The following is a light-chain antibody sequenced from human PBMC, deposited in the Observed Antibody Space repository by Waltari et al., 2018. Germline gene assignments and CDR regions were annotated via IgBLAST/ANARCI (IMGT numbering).Light chain of an antibody. CDR2: NSN. CDR3: AAWDDSLNALL. CDR1: SSTIGNNP. J-gene: IGLJ2*01. V-gene: IGLV1-44*01. Sequence: QSVLTQPPSASGTPGQRVTISCSGSSSTIGNNPVNCYQHLPGMAPKLLVYNSNQRPSGVPDRFSGSKSDTSASLAISGLQFEDEADYYCAAWDDSLNALLFGGGTKLTVL.